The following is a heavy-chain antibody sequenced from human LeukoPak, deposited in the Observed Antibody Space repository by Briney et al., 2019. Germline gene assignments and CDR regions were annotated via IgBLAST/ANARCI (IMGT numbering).Heavy chain of an antibody. CDR3: AREAEFGELADNWFDP. CDR2: ISSSSSYI. J-gene: IGHJ5*02. CDR1: GFTFSSYS. Sequence: PGGSLRLSCAASGFTFSSYSMNWVRQAPGKGLEWVSSISSSSSYIYYADSVKGRFTISRDNSKNTLYLQMNSLRAEDTAVYYCAREAEFGELADNWFDPWGQGTLVTVSS. V-gene: IGHV3-21*01. D-gene: IGHD3-10*01.